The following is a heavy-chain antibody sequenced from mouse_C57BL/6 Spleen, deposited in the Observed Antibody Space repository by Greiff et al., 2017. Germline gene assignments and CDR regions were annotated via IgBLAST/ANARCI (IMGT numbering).Heavy chain of an antibody. D-gene: IGHD4-1*01. CDR3: ARSNWSYAMDY. J-gene: IGHJ4*01. CDR1: GYTFTDYY. Sequence: DVKLQESGPVLVKPGASVKMSCKASGYTFTDYYMNWVKQSHGKSLEWIGVINPYNGGTSYNQKFKGKATLTVDKSSSTAYMELNSLTSEDSAVYYCARSNWSYAMDYWGQGTSVTVSS. V-gene: IGHV1-19*01. CDR2: INPYNGGT.